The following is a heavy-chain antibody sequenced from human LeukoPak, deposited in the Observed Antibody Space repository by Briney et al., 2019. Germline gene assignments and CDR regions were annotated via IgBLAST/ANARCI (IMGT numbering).Heavy chain of an antibody. CDR2: ISCYNGDT. Sequence: ASVKVSCKASGYTFTHHGISWVRQAPGQGLEWMGWISCYNGDTNYAQKFQGRVTKSTDTSTSTAYLELTGLRSDDTAVYYCMRDPTNTSGRYAYFDYWGQGTLVTVSS. V-gene: IGHV1-18*01. CDR3: MRDPTNTSGRYAYFDY. D-gene: IGHD6-19*01. J-gene: IGHJ4*02. CDR1: GYTFTHHG.